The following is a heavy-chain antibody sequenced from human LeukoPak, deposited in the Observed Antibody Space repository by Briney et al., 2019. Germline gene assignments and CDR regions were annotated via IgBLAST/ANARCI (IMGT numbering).Heavy chain of an antibody. D-gene: IGHD1-26*01. CDR2: IYYSGST. CDR1: GGSISSYY. J-gene: IGHJ5*02. CDR3: ARGGSYRDGWFDP. V-gene: IGHV4-59*01. Sequence: SETLSLTRTVSGGSISSYYWSWIWQPPGKGLEWIGYIYYSGSTNYNPSLKSRVTISVDTSKNQFSLKLSSVTAADTAVYYCARGGSYRDGWFDPWGQGTLVTVSS.